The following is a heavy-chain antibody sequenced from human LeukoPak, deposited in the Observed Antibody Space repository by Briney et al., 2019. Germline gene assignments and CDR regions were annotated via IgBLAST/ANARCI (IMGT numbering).Heavy chain of an antibody. J-gene: IGHJ6*02. CDR1: GFTFNMYG. D-gene: IGHD5-18*01. V-gene: IGHV3-30*18. CDR2: ISYDGDKK. Sequence: GGSLRLSCAATGFTFNMYGMHWVRQAPGKGLEWVAAISYDGDKKYYADFVKGRFTISRDNSKNTLFLQMSSLRREDAALYYCAKEVTARVWSFEYGMDVWGPGTTVTVSS. CDR3: AKEVTARVWSFEYGMDV.